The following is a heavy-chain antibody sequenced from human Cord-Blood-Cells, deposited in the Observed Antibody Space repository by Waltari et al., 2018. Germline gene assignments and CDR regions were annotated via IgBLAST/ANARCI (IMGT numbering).Heavy chain of an antibody. V-gene: IGHV4-34*01. CDR2: INHSGST. CDR1: GGSFRGYY. Sequence: QVQLQQWGAGLLKPSETLSLTCAVYGGSFRGYYWSWIRQPPGKAQEWIGEINHSGSTNYNPSLKSRVTISVDTSKNQFSLKLSSVTAADTAVYYCARGQYPRLLRYYSSSPRYWYFDLWGRGTLVTVSS. CDR3: ARGQYPRLLRYYSSSPRYWYFDL. D-gene: IGHD6-6*01. J-gene: IGHJ2*01.